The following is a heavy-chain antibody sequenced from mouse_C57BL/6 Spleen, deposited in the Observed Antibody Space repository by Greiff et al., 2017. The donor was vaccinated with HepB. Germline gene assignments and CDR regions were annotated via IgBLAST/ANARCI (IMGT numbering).Heavy chain of an antibody. Sequence: EVQLQQSGPVLVKPGASVKMSCKASGYTFTDYYMNWVKQSHGKSLEWIGVINPYNGGTSYNQKFKGKATLTVDKSSSTAYMELNSLTSEDSAVYYGARGNLEFAYWGQRTLVTVSA. V-gene: IGHV1-19*01. J-gene: IGHJ3*01. CDR2: INPYNGGT. CDR3: ARGNLEFAY. CDR1: GYTFTDYY.